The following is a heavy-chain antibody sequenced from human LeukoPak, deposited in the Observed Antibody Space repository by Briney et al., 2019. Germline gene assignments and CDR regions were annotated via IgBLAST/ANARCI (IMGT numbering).Heavy chain of an antibody. J-gene: IGHJ6*02. CDR1: GGSISSYY. V-gene: IGHV4-4*07. CDR2: IYTSGST. Sequence: PSETLSLICTVSGGSISSYYWSWIRQPAGKGLEWVGRIYTSGSTNYNPSLKSRVTMSVDTSKNQFSLKLSSVTAADTAVYYCARADPYYYYYGMDVWGQGTTVTVSS. CDR3: ARADPYYYYYGMDV.